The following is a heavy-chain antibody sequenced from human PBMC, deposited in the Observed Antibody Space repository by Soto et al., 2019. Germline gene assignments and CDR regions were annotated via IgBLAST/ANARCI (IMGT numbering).Heavy chain of an antibody. CDR2: ISWNSGSI. D-gene: IGHD6-19*01. CDR1: GFTFDDYA. V-gene: IGHV3-9*01. Sequence: GGSLRLSCAASGFTFDDYAMHWVRQAPGKGLEWVSGISWNSGSIGYADSVKGRFTISRDNAKNSLYLQMNSLRAEDTALYYCAKEASIAVAGTYRPFDYWGQGTLVTVSS. J-gene: IGHJ4*02. CDR3: AKEASIAVAGTYRPFDY.